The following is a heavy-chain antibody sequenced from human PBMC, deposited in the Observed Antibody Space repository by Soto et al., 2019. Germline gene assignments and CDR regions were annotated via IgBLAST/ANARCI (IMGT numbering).Heavy chain of an antibody. CDR1: GGSISSYY. J-gene: IGHJ6*02. CDR2: IYYSGST. Sequence: SETLSLTCTVSGGSISSYYWSWIRQPPGKGLEWIGYIYYSGSTNYNPSLKSRVTISVDTSKNQFSLKLSSVTAADTAVYYCARTYCSGGSCYSGTGYYYYGMDVWGQGTTVTSP. D-gene: IGHD2-15*01. CDR3: ARTYCSGGSCYSGTGYYYYGMDV. V-gene: IGHV4-59*01.